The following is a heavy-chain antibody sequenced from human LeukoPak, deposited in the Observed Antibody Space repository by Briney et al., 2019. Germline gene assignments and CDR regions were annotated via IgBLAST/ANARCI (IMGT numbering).Heavy chain of an antibody. CDR3: AKDLGTSGWYINS. CDR1: GFTFSSYA. Sequence: GGSLRLSCAASGFTFSSYAMTWVRQAPGKGLEWVSAITSSGATTYYADSVKGRFTISRDNSKNTLYLQMNSLRAEDTAVYHCAKDLGTSGWYINSWGQGTLVIVSS. J-gene: IGHJ4*02. CDR2: ITSSGATT. V-gene: IGHV3-23*01. D-gene: IGHD6-19*01.